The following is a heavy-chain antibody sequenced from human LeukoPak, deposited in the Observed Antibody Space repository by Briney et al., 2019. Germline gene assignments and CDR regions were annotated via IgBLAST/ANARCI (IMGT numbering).Heavy chain of an antibody. CDR2: IYSGGRT. CDR1: GFNVIGNY. Sequence: GSLRLSCAASGFNVIGNYMTWVRQAPGKGLEWVSVIYSGGRTYYADSVKGRFTISRDNSNNTLYLQMNRLRTEDTAVYYCAMGATGEYLQFWGQGTLVTVSS. V-gene: IGHV3-53*01. D-gene: IGHD1-26*01. CDR3: AMGATGEYLQF. J-gene: IGHJ1*01.